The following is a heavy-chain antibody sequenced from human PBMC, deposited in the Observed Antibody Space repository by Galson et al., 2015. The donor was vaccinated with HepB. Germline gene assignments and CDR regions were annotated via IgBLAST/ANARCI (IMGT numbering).Heavy chain of an antibody. J-gene: IGHJ4*02. CDR2: INPSGGST. V-gene: IGHV1-46*03. CDR1: GYTFTSYH. D-gene: IGHD3-22*01. Sequence: SVKVSCKASGYTFTSYHMHWVRQAPGQGLEWMGIINPSGGSTSYAQKFQGRVTMTRDTSTSTVYMELSSLRSEDTAVYYCARALDSSGYYYGGVDFDYWGQGTLVTVSS. CDR3: ARALDSSGYYYGGVDFDY.